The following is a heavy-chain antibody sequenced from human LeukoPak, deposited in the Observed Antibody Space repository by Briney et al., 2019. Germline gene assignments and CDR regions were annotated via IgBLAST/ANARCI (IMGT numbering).Heavy chain of an antibody. CDR3: ARGRVEMAASFNCFDP. CDR1: GYTFTSYD. CDR2: MNPNSANT. J-gene: IGHJ5*02. D-gene: IGHD5-24*01. Sequence: ASVEVSCKASGYTFTSYDINWVRQATGQGLEWMGWMNPNSANTGYAQKFQGRVTMTRNTSISTAYMELSSLRSEDTAVYYCARGRVEMAASFNCFDPWGQGTLVTVSS. V-gene: IGHV1-8*01.